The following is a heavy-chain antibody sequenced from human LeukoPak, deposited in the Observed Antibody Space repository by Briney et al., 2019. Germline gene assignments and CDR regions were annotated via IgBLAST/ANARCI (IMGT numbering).Heavy chain of an antibody. V-gene: IGHV4-34*01. CDR3: ARGMISSGYYLYYYYGMDV. CDR2: INHSGST. D-gene: IGHD3-22*01. CDR1: GGSFSGYY. J-gene: IGHJ6*02. Sequence: SETLSLTCAVYGGSFSGYYWSWIRQPPGKGLEWIGEINHSGSTNYNPSLKSRVTISVDASKNQFSLKLSSVTAADTAVYYCARGMISSGYYLYYYYGMDVWGQRTTVTVSS.